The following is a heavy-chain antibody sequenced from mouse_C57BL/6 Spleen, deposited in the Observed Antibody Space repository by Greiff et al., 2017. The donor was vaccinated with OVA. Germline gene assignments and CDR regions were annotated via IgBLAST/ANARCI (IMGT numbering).Heavy chain of an antibody. J-gene: IGHJ2*01. Sequence: QVQLQQPGAELVRPGSSVKLSCKASGYTFTSYWMDWVKQRPGQGLERIGNIYPSDSETHYNQKFKDKATLTVDKSSSTAYMQLSSLTSEDSAVYYCARNPFDYWGQGTTLTVSS. V-gene: IGHV1-61*01. CDR1: GYTFTSYW. CDR2: IYPSDSET. CDR3: ARNPFDY.